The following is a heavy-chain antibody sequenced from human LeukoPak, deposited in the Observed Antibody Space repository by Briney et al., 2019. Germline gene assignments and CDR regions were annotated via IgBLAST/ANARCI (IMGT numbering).Heavy chain of an antibody. Sequence: ASLKVSCKASGYTFSDYDVNWVRQAPGQGLEWMGWMNPTSGNTGYAQKFQGRVTMTRSMSRNTAYMELSRLRSEDTAVYFCARVVMKAFYYYYIDVWGKGTTIIISS. V-gene: IGHV1-8*01. J-gene: IGHJ6*03. CDR3: ARVVMKAFYYYYIDV. CDR1: GYTFSDYD. D-gene: IGHD2-21*01. CDR2: MNPTSGNT.